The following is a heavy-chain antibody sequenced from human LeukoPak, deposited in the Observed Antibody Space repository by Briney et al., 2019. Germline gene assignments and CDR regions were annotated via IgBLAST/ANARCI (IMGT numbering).Heavy chain of an antibody. Sequence: GRSLRLSCAASGFTFYDYAMHCVRQAPGKGLEWVSRISWNSGSIDYADSVKGRFTISRDNAKNSLYLQMNSLRAEDTALYYCARLSYYYGMDVWGQGTTVTVSS. CDR3: ARLSYYYGMDV. D-gene: IGHD6-19*01. V-gene: IGHV3-9*01. CDR2: ISWNSGSI. J-gene: IGHJ6*02. CDR1: GFTFYDYA.